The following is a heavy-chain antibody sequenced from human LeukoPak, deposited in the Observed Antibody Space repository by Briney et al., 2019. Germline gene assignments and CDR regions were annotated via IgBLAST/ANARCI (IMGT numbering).Heavy chain of an antibody. J-gene: IGHJ4*02. Sequence: GGSLTLSCAASGFTFSTCSMNWVRQAPGKGLEWVSYISSSGVTIYYADSVKGRLTISRDNAKNSLYLQMNSLRADDKPVYYCARVHGAYPFDYWGQGTLVTVSS. D-gene: IGHD4/OR15-4a*01. CDR3: ARVHGAYPFDY. CDR2: ISSSGVTI. V-gene: IGHV3-48*01. CDR1: GFTFSTCS.